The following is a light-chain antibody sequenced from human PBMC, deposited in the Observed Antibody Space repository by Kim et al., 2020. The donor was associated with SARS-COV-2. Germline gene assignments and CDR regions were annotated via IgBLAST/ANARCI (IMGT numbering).Light chain of an antibody. J-gene: IGLJ3*02. V-gene: IGLV1-47*01. CDR3: VAWDDSLSGWV. CDR1: SSNIVSNY. CDR2: KNN. Sequence: GQRVTMSCSGSSSNIVSNYVYWYQQLPGTAPNLLISKNNQRPSGVPDRFSGSKSGTSASLAISGLRSGDEADYYCVAWDDSLSGWVFGGGTQLTVL.